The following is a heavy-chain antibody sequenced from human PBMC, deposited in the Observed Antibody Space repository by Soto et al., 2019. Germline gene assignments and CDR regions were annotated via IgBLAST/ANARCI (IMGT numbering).Heavy chain of an antibody. CDR2: IWYDGSNK. Sequence: GGSLRLSCAASGFTFSSYGMHWVRQAPGKGLEWVAVIWYDGSNKYYADSVKGRFTISRDNSKNTLYLQMNSLRAEDTAIFYCAKRGLGGRHFDYWGQGIVVTVSS. J-gene: IGHJ4*02. D-gene: IGHD3-16*01. V-gene: IGHV3-33*06. CDR3: AKRGLGGRHFDY. CDR1: GFTFSSYG.